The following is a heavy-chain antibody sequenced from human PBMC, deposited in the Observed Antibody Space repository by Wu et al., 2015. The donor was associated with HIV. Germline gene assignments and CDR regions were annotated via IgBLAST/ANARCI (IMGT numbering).Heavy chain of an antibody. CDR3: AREIGGIVVITTIGLGST. D-gene: IGHD3-22*01. CDR1: GYTFTGYY. V-gene: IGHV1-2*02. Sequence: QVQLVQSGAEVKKPGASVKVSCKASGYTFTGYYMHWVRQAPGQGLEWMGWINPNSGGTNYAQKFQGRVTMTRDTSISTAYMELSRLRSDDTAVYYCAREIGGIVVITTIGLGSTWGQGTLVTVSS. J-gene: IGHJ4*02. CDR2: INPNSGGT.